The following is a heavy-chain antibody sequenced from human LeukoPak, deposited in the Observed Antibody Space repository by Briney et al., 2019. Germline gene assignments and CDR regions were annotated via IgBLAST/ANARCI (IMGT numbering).Heavy chain of an antibody. CDR3: ARDKGALDDAFDI. D-gene: IGHD1-26*01. J-gene: IGHJ3*02. CDR2: ISSSGSTV. Sequence: KPGGSLRLSCAASGFTFSDYYMSWIRQAPGKGLEWVSYISSSGSTVYYADSVKGRFTISRDNAKNSLYLQMNSLRAEDTAVYYCARDKGALDDAFDIWGQGTMVTVSS. V-gene: IGHV3-11*01. CDR1: GFTFSDYY.